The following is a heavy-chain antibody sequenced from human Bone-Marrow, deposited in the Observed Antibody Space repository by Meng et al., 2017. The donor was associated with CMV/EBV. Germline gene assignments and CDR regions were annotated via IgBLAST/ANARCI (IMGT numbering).Heavy chain of an antibody. Sequence: SETLSLTCAVYGGSFSGYYWSWIRQPPGKGLEWIGEINHSGSTNYNPSLKSRLTISVDTSKNQFSLKLSSVTAADTAVYYCARGRSYYYGKELWCQGTTVTVSS. CDR2: INHSGST. CDR3: ARGRSYYYGKEL. J-gene: IGHJ6*02. CDR1: GGSFSGYY. V-gene: IGHV4-34*01.